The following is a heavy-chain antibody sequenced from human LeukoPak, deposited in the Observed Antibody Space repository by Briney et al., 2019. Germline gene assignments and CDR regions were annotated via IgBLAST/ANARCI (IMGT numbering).Heavy chain of an antibody. J-gene: IGHJ4*02. CDR1: GFTFSSYS. CDR2: ISSSSSYI. V-gene: IGHV3-21*01. Sequence: PGRSLRLPCAASGFTFSSYSMNWVRQAPGKGLEWVSSISSSSSYIYYADSVKGRFTISRDNAKNSLYLQMNSLRAEDTAVYYCATHDRDYSSSWYCFGYWGQGTLVTVSS. D-gene: IGHD6-13*01. CDR3: ATHDRDYSSSWYCFGY.